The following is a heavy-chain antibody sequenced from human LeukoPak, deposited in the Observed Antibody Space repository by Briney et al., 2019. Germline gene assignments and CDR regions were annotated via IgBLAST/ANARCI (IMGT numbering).Heavy chain of an antibody. J-gene: IGHJ4*02. Sequence: ASVKVSCKTSGYTFGDFYIHWVRQAPGQGLERMGIIIPSGGRTRYAQRFQGRLTMTRDMSTSTVHMELSSLTSEDTAVYYCASGRGCWGQGTLVIVSS. CDR2: IIPSGGRT. D-gene: IGHD1-14*01. CDR3: ASGRGC. CDR1: GYTFGDFY. V-gene: IGHV1-46*01.